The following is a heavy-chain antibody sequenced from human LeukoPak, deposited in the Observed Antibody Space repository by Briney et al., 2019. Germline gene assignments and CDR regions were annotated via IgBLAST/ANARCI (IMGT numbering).Heavy chain of an antibody. J-gene: IGHJ4*02. V-gene: IGHV4-34*01. D-gene: IGHD4-17*01. CDR1: GGSFSGYY. CDR2: INHSGST. Sequence: SETLSLTCAVYGGSFSGYYWSWIRQPPGKGLEWIGEINHSGSTNYNPSLKSRVTISVDTSKNQFSLKLSSVTAADTAVYYCARRSMTTVTIIDYWGQGTLVTVSS. CDR3: ARRSMTTVTIIDY.